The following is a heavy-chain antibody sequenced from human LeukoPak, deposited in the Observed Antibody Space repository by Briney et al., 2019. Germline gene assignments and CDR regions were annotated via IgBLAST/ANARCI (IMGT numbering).Heavy chain of an antibody. CDR2: ISYDGSNK. Sequence: GRSLRLSCAASGFTFSSYGMHWVRQAPGKGLEWVAVISYDGSNKYYADSVKGRFTISRDNSKNTLYLQMNSLRAEDTAVYYCAKDLKIAFFDYWGPGTLVTVSS. CDR1: GFTFSSYG. CDR3: AKDLKIAFFDY. V-gene: IGHV3-30*18. J-gene: IGHJ4*02.